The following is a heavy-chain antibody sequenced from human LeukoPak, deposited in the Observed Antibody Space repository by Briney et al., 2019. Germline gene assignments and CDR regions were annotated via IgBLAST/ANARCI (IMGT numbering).Heavy chain of an antibody. Sequence: PGGSLRLSCAVSGFTFSSYPMNWVRQAPGKGLEWVSAISGSGGSTYYADSVKGRFTISRDNSKNTLYLQMNSLRAEDTAVYYCAKVEYSSSDTPFYFDYWGQGTLVTVSS. J-gene: IGHJ4*02. CDR3: AKVEYSSSDTPFYFDY. CDR1: GFTFSSYP. D-gene: IGHD6-6*01. CDR2: ISGSGGST. V-gene: IGHV3-23*01.